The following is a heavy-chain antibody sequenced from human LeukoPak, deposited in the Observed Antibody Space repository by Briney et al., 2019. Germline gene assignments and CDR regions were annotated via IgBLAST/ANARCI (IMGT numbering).Heavy chain of an antibody. V-gene: IGHV3-30*04. D-gene: IGHD3-10*01. CDR3: ARATAGIYGLDV. CDR2: ISYDGSNK. CDR1: GFTFSSYA. Sequence: PGRSLRLSCAASGFTFSSYAMHWVRQAPGKGLEWVAVISYDGSNKYYADSVKGRFTISRDNAKNTLYLQMNSLRAEDTAVYYCARATAGIYGLDVWGQGTTVTVSS. J-gene: IGHJ6*02.